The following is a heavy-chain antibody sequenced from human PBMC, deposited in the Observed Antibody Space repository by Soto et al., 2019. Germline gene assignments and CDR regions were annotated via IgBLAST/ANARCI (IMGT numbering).Heavy chain of an antibody. Sequence: SETLSLTCTVSGGSISSSSYYWGWIRQPPGKGLEWIGSIYYSGSTYYNPSLKSRVTISVDTSKNQFSLKLSSVTAADTAVYYCARMVRGVIILYNWFDPWGQGTLVTVSS. CDR3: ARMVRGVIILYNWFDP. CDR1: GGSISSSSYY. V-gene: IGHV4-39*01. CDR2: IYYSGST. J-gene: IGHJ5*02. D-gene: IGHD3-10*01.